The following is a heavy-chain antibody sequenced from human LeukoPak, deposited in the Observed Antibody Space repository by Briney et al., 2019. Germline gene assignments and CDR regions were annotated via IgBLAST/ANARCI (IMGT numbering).Heavy chain of an antibody. D-gene: IGHD6-25*01. CDR1: GDSISTYY. CDR2: ISNSVYT. J-gene: IGHJ4*02. Sequence: PSETLSLTCTVSGDSISTYYWSWIRQPPGKGLEWIGYISNSVYTNYNPSLTSRVTMSVDTSKNQFSLKLTPVAAADTAVYYCARHARSDYANAKFDYWGQGALVTVSS. V-gene: IGHV4-59*08. CDR3: ARHARSDYANAKFDY.